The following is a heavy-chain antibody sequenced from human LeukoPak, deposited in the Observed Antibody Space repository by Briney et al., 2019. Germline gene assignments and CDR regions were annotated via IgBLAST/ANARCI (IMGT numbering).Heavy chain of an antibody. V-gene: IGHV1-8*03. D-gene: IGHD5-18*01. CDR3: ARAGGYSYGPYYYYYYYMDV. CDR2: MNPNSGNT. Sequence: GASVKVSCKASGYTFTSYDINWVRQATGQGLEWMGWMNPNSGNTGYAQKFQGRVTITRNTSISTAYMELSSLRSEDTAVYYCARAGGYSYGPYYYYYYYMDVWGKGTTVTVSS. CDR1: GYTFTSYD. J-gene: IGHJ6*03.